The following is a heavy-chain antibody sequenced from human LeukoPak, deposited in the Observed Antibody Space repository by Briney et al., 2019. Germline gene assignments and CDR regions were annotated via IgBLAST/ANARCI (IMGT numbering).Heavy chain of an antibody. CDR2: IYYSGST. Sequence: SETLSLTCTVSGGSISSSSYYWGWIRQPPGKGLEWIGSIYYSGSTYYNPSLKSRVTISVDTSKNQFSLKLSSVTAADTAVYYCARRGYYDSSGYYYFKKSRYYFDYWGQGTLVTVSS. J-gene: IGHJ4*02. CDR1: GGSISSSSYY. V-gene: IGHV4-39*01. D-gene: IGHD3-22*01. CDR3: ARRGYYDSSGYYYFKKSRYYFDY.